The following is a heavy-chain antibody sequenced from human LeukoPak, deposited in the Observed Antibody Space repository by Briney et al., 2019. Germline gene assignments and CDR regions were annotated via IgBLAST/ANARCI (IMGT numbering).Heavy chain of an antibody. V-gene: IGHV3-53*01. CDR3: AKERAGYSWYFDC. D-gene: IGHD5-18*01. Sequence: PGGSVRLSCAASGFTVSSNYMSWARQAPGKGLEWVSVIYSGGSTYYADSVKGRFTISRDNYKNTLYLQLNSMRAEDTAVYYCAKERAGYSWYFDCWGQRRLVCVSS. CDR2: IYSGGST. CDR1: GFTVSSNY. J-gene: IGHJ4*01.